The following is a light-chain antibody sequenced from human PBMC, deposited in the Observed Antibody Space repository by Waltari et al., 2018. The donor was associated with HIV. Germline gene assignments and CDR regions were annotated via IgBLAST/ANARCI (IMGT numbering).Light chain of an antibody. J-gene: IGLJ3*02. Sequence: NFILTQTHSASASPGETVIISCTRSSGSIATNYVHWFQQRPCAAPTTIIYEDNQRSSGIPARFSGSIDTSSTSASLTIFGLKTEDEADYYCQSFNDNNEWVFGGGTKVTVL. CDR1: SGSIATNY. CDR2: EDN. V-gene: IGLV6-57*03. CDR3: QSFNDNNEWV.